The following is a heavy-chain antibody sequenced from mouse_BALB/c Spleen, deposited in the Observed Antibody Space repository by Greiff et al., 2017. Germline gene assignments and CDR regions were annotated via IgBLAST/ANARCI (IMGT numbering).Heavy chain of an antibody. Sequence: EVKLQESGGGLVQPGGSLRLSCATSGFTFTDYYMSWVRQPPGKALEWLGFIRNKANGYTTEYSASVKGRFTISRDNSQSILYLQMNTLRAEDSATYYCARDPYGNYDWFAYWGQGTLVTVSA. J-gene: IGHJ3*01. D-gene: IGHD2-1*01. CDR2: IRNKANGYTT. CDR3: ARDPYGNYDWFAY. V-gene: IGHV7-3*02. CDR1: GFTFTDYY.